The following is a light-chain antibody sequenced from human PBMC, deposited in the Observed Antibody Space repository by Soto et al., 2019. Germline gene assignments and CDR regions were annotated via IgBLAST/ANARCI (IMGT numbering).Light chain of an antibody. CDR2: EVS. CDR3: SSYISSSTFVV. CDR1: SRDVGGYNY. Sequence: QSVLTQPASVSGSPGQSITISCTGTSRDVGGYNYVSWHQQHPGKAPKVIITEVSNRPSGVSNRFSGSKSGNTASLTISGLQAEDEPDYYCSSYISSSTFVVFGGGTKVTVL. J-gene: IGLJ2*01. V-gene: IGLV2-14*01.